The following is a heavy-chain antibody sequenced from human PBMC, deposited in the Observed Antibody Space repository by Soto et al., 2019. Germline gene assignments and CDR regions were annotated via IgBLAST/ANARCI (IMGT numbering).Heavy chain of an antibody. Sequence: QVQLVESGGGVVQPGRSLRLSCAASGFTFSSYGMHWVRQAPGKGLEWVAVISYDGSNKYYADSVKGRFTISRDNSKNTLYLQMNSLRAEDTAVYYCAKVADSSGYYYVGVDAFDIWGQGTMVTVSS. CDR3: AKVADSSGYYYVGVDAFDI. V-gene: IGHV3-30*18. CDR1: GFTFSSYG. CDR2: ISYDGSNK. D-gene: IGHD3-22*01. J-gene: IGHJ3*02.